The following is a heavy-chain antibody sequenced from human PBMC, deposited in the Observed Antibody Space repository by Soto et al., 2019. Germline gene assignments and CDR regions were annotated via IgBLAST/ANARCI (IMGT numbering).Heavy chain of an antibody. Sequence: LRLSCAASGFTFSGSAMHWVRQASGKGLEWVGRIRSNANSYATAYAASVKGRFTISRDDSKNTAYLQMNSLKTEDTAVYYCIPKLDYDFWSTFDYWGQGTLVTVSS. CDR3: IPKLDYDFWSTFDY. D-gene: IGHD3-3*01. J-gene: IGHJ4*02. CDR1: GFTFSGSA. V-gene: IGHV3-73*01. CDR2: IRSNANSYAT.